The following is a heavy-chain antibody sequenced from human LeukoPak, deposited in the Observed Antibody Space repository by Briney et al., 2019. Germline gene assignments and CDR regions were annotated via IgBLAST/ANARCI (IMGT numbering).Heavy chain of an antibody. D-gene: IGHD4-17*01. Sequence: SETLSLTCTVSGGSISDYYRGWIRQPPGKGLEWIGYFYNSGSSTYNPSLKSRVTISVDTSKNQFSLKLSSVTAADTAVYYCARQGLRPYYYYGMDVWGQGTTVTVSS. V-gene: IGHV4-59*08. CDR1: GGSISDYY. CDR2: FYNSGSS. J-gene: IGHJ6*02. CDR3: ARQGLRPYYYYGMDV.